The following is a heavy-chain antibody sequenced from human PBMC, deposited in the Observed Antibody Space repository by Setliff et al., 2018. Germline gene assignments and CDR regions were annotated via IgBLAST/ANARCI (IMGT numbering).Heavy chain of an antibody. CDR2: IKQDGSDK. Sequence: ETLSLSCAASGFSFSSFWMNWVCQAPGKGLEWVANIKQDGSDKYYVDSVKGRFTVSRDNANKSLFLQMNSLRAEDTAVYYCARVANPGSNSCYRPLDVWGQGTMVTVSS. CDR1: GFSFSSFW. D-gene: IGHD3-16*02. J-gene: IGHJ3*01. V-gene: IGHV3-7*03. CDR3: ARVANPGSNSCYRPLDV.